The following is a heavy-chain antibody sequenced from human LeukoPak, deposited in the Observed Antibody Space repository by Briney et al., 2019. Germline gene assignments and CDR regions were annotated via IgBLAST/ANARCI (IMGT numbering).Heavy chain of an antibody. CDR3: ARGPYSSGWIAEYFQH. D-gene: IGHD6-19*01. V-gene: IGHV1-18*01. Sequence: ASVKVSCKASGYTFTSYGISWVRQAPGQGLEWMGWISAYDGNTNYAQKLQGRVTMTTDTSTSTAYMELRNLRSDDTAVYYCARGPYSSGWIAEYFQHWGQGTLVTVSS. CDR1: GYTFTSYG. J-gene: IGHJ1*01. CDR2: ISAYDGNT.